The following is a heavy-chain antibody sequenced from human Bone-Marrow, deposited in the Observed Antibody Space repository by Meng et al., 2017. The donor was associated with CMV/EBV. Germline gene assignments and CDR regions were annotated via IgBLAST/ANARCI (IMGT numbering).Heavy chain of an antibody. CDR1: GFTFSRYG. J-gene: IGHJ4*02. D-gene: IGHD3-22*01. V-gene: IGHV3-30*02. CDR3: AKDGDSAGYYFAYY. Sequence: GESLKISCVESGFTFSRYGMHWVRQAPGKGLEWVAFVRNDGSKKYYADSVKGRFTISRDNSKNTLYLQMNSLRTEDTAVYYCAKDGDSAGYYFAYYWGRGTLVTVSS. CDR2: VRNDGSKK.